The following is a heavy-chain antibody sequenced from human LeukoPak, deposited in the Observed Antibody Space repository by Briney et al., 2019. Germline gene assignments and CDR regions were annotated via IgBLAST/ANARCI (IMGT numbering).Heavy chain of an antibody. CDR2: INSDGSST. CDR1: GFTFSNYW. Sequence: PGGSLRLSCAASGFTFSNYWMHWVRQAPGKGLVWVSRINSDGSSTHYADSVKGRFTISRDNAKNTLYLQMNSLRVDDTAVYYCARGGSGITYYYAMDVWGQGTTVTVSS. V-gene: IGHV3-74*01. CDR3: ARGGSGITYYYAMDV. J-gene: IGHJ6*02. D-gene: IGHD3-10*01.